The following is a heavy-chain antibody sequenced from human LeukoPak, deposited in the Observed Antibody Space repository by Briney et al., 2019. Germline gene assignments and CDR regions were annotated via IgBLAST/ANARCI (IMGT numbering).Heavy chain of an antibody. Sequence: VASVKVSCKASGYTFTGYYMRWVRQAPGQGLEWMGWINPNSGGTNYAQQFQGRVTMTRDTSISTAYMGLSRLRSDDTAVYYCARLRFGERSSDYWGQGTLVTVSS. CDR1: GYTFTGYY. D-gene: IGHD3-10*01. CDR3: ARLRFGERSSDY. J-gene: IGHJ4*02. V-gene: IGHV1-2*02. CDR2: INPNSGGT.